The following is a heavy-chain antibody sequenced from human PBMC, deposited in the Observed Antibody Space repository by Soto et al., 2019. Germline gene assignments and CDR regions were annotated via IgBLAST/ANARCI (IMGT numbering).Heavy chain of an antibody. V-gene: IGHV4-39*01. CDR3: ARHPGRSSSGY. CDR2: IYYSGST. D-gene: IGHD6-6*01. Sequence: SETLSLTCTVSGGSISSSSYYWGWIRQPPGKGLEWIGSIYYSGSTYYNPSLKSRVTISVDTSKNQFSLKLSSVTAADTAVYYCARHPGRSSSGYWGQGTLVTVSS. J-gene: IGHJ4*02. CDR1: GGSISSSSYY.